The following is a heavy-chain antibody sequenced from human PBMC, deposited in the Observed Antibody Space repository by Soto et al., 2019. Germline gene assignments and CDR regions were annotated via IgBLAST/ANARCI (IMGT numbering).Heavy chain of an antibody. Sequence: GESLKISCKGSGYSFTSYWISWVRQMPGKGLEWMGRIDPSDSYTNYSPSFQGHVTISADKSISTAYLQWSSLKASDTAMYYCARLGIAAAGYSYSYGMDVWGQGTTVTVSS. CDR1: GYSFTSYW. D-gene: IGHD6-13*01. CDR2: IDPSDSYT. J-gene: IGHJ6*02. CDR3: ARLGIAAAGYSYSYGMDV. V-gene: IGHV5-10-1*01.